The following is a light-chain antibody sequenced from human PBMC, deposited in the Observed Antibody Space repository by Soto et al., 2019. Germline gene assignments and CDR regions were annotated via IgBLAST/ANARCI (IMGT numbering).Light chain of an antibody. J-gene: IGLJ2*01. CDR3: SSYAGSNNFE. CDR1: SSDVGGYNY. CDR2: EVS. V-gene: IGLV2-8*01. Sequence: QSVLTQPPSASGSPGQSVTISCTGTSSDVGGYNYVSWYQQHPGKAPKLMIYEVSKRPSGVPDRFSGSKSGNTASLTVSGLQAEYEADYYCSSYAGSNNFELGGETQRTVL.